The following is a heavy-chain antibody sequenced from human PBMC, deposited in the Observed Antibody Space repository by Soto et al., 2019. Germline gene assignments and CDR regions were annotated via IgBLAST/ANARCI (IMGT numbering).Heavy chain of an antibody. V-gene: IGHV1-46*01. CDR3: ARGGHVVVVTAALDY. Sequence: QVQLMQSGAEVKKPGASVKVSCKASGDTFTDYYIHWVRQAPGQGLEWMGTVNPRGGHTTYAQHFGGRVTMTRDTSTSTLYMELTSLTSDDTAIYYCARGGHVVVVTAALDYWGQGTLVTVSS. CDR2: VNPRGGHT. D-gene: IGHD2-21*02. J-gene: IGHJ4*02. CDR1: GDTFTDYY.